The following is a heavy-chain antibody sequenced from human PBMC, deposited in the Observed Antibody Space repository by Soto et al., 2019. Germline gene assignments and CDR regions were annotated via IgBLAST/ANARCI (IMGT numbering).Heavy chain of an antibody. Sequence: QVQLVESGGGVVQPGQSLRLSCAASGFTVSNYGMHWVRQAPGKGLEWVAVIWKDGNNKYYRDSVKGRFTISRDNSKNTLELQMSSLRGEDTAVYYFARGEAWTDEAFDIWVQGTMVTVSS. CDR2: IWKDGNNK. D-gene: IGHD5-12*01. V-gene: IGHV3-33*01. J-gene: IGHJ3*02. CDR3: ARGEAWTDEAFDI. CDR1: GFTVSNYG.